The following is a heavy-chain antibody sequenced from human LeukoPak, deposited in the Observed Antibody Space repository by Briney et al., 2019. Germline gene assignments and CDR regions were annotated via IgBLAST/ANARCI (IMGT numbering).Heavy chain of an antibody. CDR2: INHSGST. V-gene: IGHV4-34*01. CDR3: ARGARSMVRGVMAYYYGMDV. CDR1: GGSFSGYY. J-gene: IGHJ6*02. Sequence: SETLSLTCAVYGGSFSGYYWSWIRQPPGKGLEWIGEINHSGSTNYNPSLKSRVTISVDTSKNQFSLKLSSVTAADTAVYYCARGARSMVRGVMAYYYGMDVWGQGTTVTVSS. D-gene: IGHD3-10*01.